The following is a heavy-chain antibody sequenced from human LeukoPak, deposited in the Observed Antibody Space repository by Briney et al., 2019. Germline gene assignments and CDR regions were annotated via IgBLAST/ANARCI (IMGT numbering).Heavy chain of an antibody. CDR2: IYYSGST. CDR3: ARDVRAARLSYYYYYMDV. CDR1: GGSMSSYY. V-gene: IGHV4-59*01. J-gene: IGHJ6*03. Sequence: SETLSLTCTVSGGSMSSYYWSWIRQPPGKGLECIGYIYYSGSTNYNPSLKSRVTISVDTSKNQFSLKLSSVTAADTAVYYCARDVRAARLSYYYYYMDVWGKGTTVTVSS. D-gene: IGHD6-6*01.